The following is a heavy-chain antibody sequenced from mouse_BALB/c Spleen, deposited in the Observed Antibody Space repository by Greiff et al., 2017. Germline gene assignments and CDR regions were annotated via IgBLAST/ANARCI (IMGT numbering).Heavy chain of an antibody. J-gene: IGHJ2*01. D-gene: IGHD2-4*01. V-gene: IGHV5-15*02. Sequence: DVMLVESGGGLVQPGGSRKLSCAASGFTFSDYGMAWVRQAPGKGPEWVAFISNLAYSIYYADTVTGRFTISRENAKNTLYLEMSSLRSEDTAMYYCARDKGMILDYWGQGTTLTVSS. CDR1: GFTFSDYG. CDR2: ISNLAYSI. CDR3: ARDKGMILDY.